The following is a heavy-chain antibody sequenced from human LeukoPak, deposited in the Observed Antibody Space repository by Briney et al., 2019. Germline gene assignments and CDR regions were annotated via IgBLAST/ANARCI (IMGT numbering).Heavy chain of an antibody. Sequence: GGSLRLSCAASGFTFSSYEMNWVRQAPGKGLQWVSAISGSGGSTYYADSVKGRFTISRDNSKNTLYLQMNSLRAEDTAVYYCAKDHSSGWPDCFDYWGQGALVTVSS. CDR2: ISGSGGST. CDR1: GFTFSSYE. J-gene: IGHJ4*02. V-gene: IGHV3-23*01. CDR3: AKDHSSGWPDCFDY. D-gene: IGHD6-19*01.